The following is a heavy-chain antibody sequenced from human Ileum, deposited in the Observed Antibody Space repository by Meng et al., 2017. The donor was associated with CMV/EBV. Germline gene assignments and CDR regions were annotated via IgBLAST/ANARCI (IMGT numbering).Heavy chain of an antibody. J-gene: IGHJ6*02. CDR2: INLDNSNI. D-gene: IGHD3-10*01. Sequence: ASVKVSCKASGGTFSSYAISWVRQAPGQGLEWVAWINLDNSNIKYAQKFQGRVSVTTDTSTSTAYMELRSLRSDDTAVYYCARGRGIVPDSLDVWGQGTTVTVSS. CDR3: ARGRGIVPDSLDV. V-gene: IGHV1-18*01. CDR1: GGTFSSYA.